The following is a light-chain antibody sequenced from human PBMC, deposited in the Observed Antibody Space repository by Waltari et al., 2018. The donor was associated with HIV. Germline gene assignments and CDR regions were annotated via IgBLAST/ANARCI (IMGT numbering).Light chain of an antibody. CDR3: QSTDSGGTHVV. CDR2: KDI. Sequence: YELTQSPSMSVTPGQTARISCSGDALPMKYCFWYQQKPGQAPVLLIYKDIERPSWVPERFSASSSGTTVRLTISGVQAEDEAVYYCQSTDSGGTHVVFGGGTKLTVL. CDR1: ALPMKY. J-gene: IGLJ2*01. V-gene: IGLV3-25*03.